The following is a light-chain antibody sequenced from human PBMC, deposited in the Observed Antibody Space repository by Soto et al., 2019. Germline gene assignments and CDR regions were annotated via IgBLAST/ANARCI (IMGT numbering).Light chain of an antibody. V-gene: IGKV3-15*01. CDR1: QSVRRN. CDR3: QQYNNWPIT. CDR2: DAS. J-gene: IGKJ5*01. Sequence: EVMLTQSPATLSMSPGQGATLSCRASQSVRRNLAWYQQKPGQAPRLLIYDASTRATGIPARFSASGSGTEFTLTISSLQSEDFAIYYCQQYNNWPITFGQGTRLEIK.